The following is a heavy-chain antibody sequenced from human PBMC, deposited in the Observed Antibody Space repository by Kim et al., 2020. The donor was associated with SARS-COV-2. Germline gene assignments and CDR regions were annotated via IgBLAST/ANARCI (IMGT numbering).Heavy chain of an antibody. J-gene: IGHJ6*02. V-gene: IGHV6-1*01. CDR1: GDSVSSNSAA. D-gene: IGHD3-3*01. Sequence: SQTLSLTCAISGDSVSSNSAAWNWIRQSPSRGLEWLGRTYYRSKWYNDYAVSVKSRITINPDTSKNQFSLQLNSVTPEDTAVYYCARAPYYDFWSGPAHSSYGMDVWGQGTTVTVS. CDR2: TYYRSKWYN. CDR3: ARAPYYDFWSGPAHSSYGMDV.